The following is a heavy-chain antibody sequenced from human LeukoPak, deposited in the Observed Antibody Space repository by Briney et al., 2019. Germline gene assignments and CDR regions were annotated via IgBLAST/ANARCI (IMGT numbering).Heavy chain of an antibody. Sequence: SETLSLTCTVSGGSISSSSYYWGWIRQPPGKGLEWIGSIYYSGSTYYNPSLKSRVTISVDTSKNQFSLKLSSVTAADTAVYYCARGWLNYSSSWYYFDYWGQGTLVTVSS. J-gene: IGHJ4*02. CDR1: GGSISSSSYY. D-gene: IGHD6-13*01. CDR2: IYYSGST. CDR3: ARGWLNYSSSWYYFDY. V-gene: IGHV4-39*01.